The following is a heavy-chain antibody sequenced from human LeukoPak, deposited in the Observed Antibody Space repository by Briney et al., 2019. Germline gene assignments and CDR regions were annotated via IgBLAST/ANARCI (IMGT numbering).Heavy chain of an antibody. Sequence: GGSLRLSCAASGFTFSSYWMSWVRQAPGKGLEWVANINKDGGEKYYVDSVKGRFTISRDNAKNSLYLQMNSLRAEDTTVYYCTRVRGSGWYFDYWGQGALVTVSS. V-gene: IGHV3-7*01. CDR1: GFTFSSYW. D-gene: IGHD6-19*01. CDR3: TRVRGSGWYFDY. J-gene: IGHJ4*02. CDR2: INKDGGEK.